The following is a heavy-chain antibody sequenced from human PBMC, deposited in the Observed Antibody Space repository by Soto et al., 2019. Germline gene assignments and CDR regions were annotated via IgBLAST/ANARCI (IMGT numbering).Heavy chain of an antibody. CDR1: GFTFSTYS. CDR3: ARDNGLAGSFDP. CDR2: ISYTSTTI. D-gene: IGHD2-21*01. Sequence: GGSLRLSCAASGFTFSTYSMNWVRQAPGKGLEWISYISYTSTTIYYADSVRGRFTISRDNAKNSLFLQMNSLRDEDTAVYYCARDNGLAGSFDPWGQGTLVTVSS. J-gene: IGHJ5*02. V-gene: IGHV3-48*02.